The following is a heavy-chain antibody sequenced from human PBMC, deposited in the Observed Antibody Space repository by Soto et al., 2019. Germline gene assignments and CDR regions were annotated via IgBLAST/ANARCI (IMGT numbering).Heavy chain of an antibody. CDR2: ISAYNGNT. J-gene: IGHJ4*02. CDR1: GYTFTSYG. Sequence: QVQLVQSGAEVKKPGASVTVSCKASGYTFTSYGISWVRQAPGQGLEWMGWISAYNGNTNYAQKLQGRVTMTTDTSTSTAYMELRSLRSDDTAVYYCARDLPAWKVRGVIFDYWGQGTLVTVSS. D-gene: IGHD3-10*01. CDR3: ARDLPAWKVRGVIFDY. V-gene: IGHV1-18*01.